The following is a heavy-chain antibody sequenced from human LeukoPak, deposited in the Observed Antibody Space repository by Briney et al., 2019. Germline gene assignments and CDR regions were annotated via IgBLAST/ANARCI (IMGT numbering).Heavy chain of an antibody. CDR1: GFTFSNYA. Sequence: GSLRLSCAASGFTFSNYAMSWVRQAPGKGLEWIGSIYYSGSTYYNPSLKSRVTISVDTSKNQFSLKLSSVTAADTAVYYCARVAKDVYYYYYMDVWGKGTTVTVSS. D-gene: IGHD3-10*02. CDR3: ARVAKDVYYYYYMDV. CDR2: IYYSGST. J-gene: IGHJ6*03. V-gene: IGHV4-39*07.